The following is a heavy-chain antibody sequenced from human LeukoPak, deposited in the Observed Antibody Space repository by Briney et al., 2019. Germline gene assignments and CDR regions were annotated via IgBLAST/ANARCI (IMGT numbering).Heavy chain of an antibody. V-gene: IGHV4-30-2*03. Sequence: KSSETLSLTCAVSGASISSGDYPWSWIRQPPGKGLEWIGSIYYSGSTYYNPSLKSRVTISVDTSKNQFSLKLSSMTAADTAVYYCAREAQMGGSYPQWYFDLWGRGTLVTVSS. D-gene: IGHD1-26*01. CDR2: IYYSGST. J-gene: IGHJ2*01. CDR1: GASISSGDYP. CDR3: AREAQMGGSYPQWYFDL.